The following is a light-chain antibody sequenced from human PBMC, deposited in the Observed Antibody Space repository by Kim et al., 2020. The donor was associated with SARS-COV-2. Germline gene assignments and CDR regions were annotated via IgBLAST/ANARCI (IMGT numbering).Light chain of an antibody. J-gene: IGKJ2*01. CDR2: DAS. CDR3: QQYGDSPYT. V-gene: IGKV3-20*01. CDR1: QSVSNSY. Sequence: EIVLTQSPGTLSLSAGERVTLSCRASQSVSNSYLAWHQQKPGQAPRLLIYDASSRATGIPDRFSGSGSGTDFTLTISRLEPEDFAVYYCQQYGDSPYTFGQGTKLGDQ.